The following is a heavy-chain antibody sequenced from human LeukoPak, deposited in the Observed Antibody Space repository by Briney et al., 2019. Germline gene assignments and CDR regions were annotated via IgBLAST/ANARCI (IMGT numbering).Heavy chain of an antibody. CDR2: ISGSGGST. Sequence: GGSLRLSCAASGFTFSSYAMSWVRQAPGQGLERHSAISGSGGSTYYADYVKGRFTISRENSKNPLYRQMNSLRAEDTAVYYCAKHLPHIVVVITEHPIDAFDIWGEGTMVTVSS. V-gene: IGHV3-23*01. D-gene: IGHD3-22*01. CDR1: GFTFSSYA. J-gene: IGHJ3*02. CDR3: AKHLPHIVVVITEHPIDAFDI.